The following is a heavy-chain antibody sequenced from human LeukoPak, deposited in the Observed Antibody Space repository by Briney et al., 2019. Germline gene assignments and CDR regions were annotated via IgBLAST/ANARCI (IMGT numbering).Heavy chain of an antibody. J-gene: IGHJ4*02. CDR1: GYTFTGYY. V-gene: IGHV1-2*02. CDR2: INPNSGGT. CDR3: ARVLFPRGGESGIDY. D-gene: IGHD2-21*01. Sequence: ASVKVSCKASGYTFTGYYMHWVRQAPGQGLEWMGWINPNSGGTNYAQKFQGRVTMTRDTSISTAYMELSRLRSDDTAVYYCARVLFPRGGESGIDYWGQGTLVTVSS.